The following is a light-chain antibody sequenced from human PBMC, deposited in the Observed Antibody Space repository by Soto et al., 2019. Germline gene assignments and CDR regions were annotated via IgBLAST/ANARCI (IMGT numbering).Light chain of an antibody. CDR2: GAS. Sequence: EIVMTQSPATLSVSPGERATLSCRASQSVSSNLAWYQQKPSQAPRLLIYGASTRATGIPARFSGSGSGTEFTLTISSLRSEDFAVYYCQQYNNRRAFGQGTKLEIK. CDR1: QSVSSN. CDR3: QQYNNRRA. J-gene: IGKJ2*01. V-gene: IGKV3-15*01.